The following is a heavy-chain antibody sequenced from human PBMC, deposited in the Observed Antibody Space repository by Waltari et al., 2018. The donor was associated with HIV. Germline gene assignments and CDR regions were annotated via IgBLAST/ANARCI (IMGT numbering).Heavy chain of an antibody. CDR1: GDSINSYH. J-gene: IGHJ4*02. CDR3: ARESGAGPFDY. CDR2: IYTSGIT. V-gene: IGHV4-4*07. D-gene: IGHD3-10*01. Sequence: QVQLQESGPGLVKPSETLSLTCTVSGDSINSYHWNWIRQPAGKGLEWIGRIYTSGITNYNPSLKSRVTMSVDTSKNQFSLRLSSMTAADTAVYYCARESGAGPFDYSGQGTLVTVSS.